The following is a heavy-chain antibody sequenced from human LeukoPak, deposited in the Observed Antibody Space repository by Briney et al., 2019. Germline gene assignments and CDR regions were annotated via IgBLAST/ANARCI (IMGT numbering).Heavy chain of an antibody. CDR3: ARSQNYYGSGDY. J-gene: IGHJ4*02. Sequence: PSETLSLTCTVSGGSFSNGNYYWSWLRQPPGKALEWIGYIYYGGSTNYNPSLEGRVTISVDTSKNQFSVKLSSVTAADTAVYYCARSQNYYGSGDYWSQGTLVTVSS. D-gene: IGHD3-10*01. CDR2: IYYGGST. V-gene: IGHV4-61*01. CDR1: GGSFSNGNYY.